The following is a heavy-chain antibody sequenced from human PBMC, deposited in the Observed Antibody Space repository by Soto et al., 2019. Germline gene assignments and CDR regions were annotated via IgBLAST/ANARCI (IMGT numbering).Heavy chain of an antibody. CDR3: AIRLGYCSGGSCYYFDY. J-gene: IGHJ4*02. CDR1: GGSISSSSYY. Sequence: TLSLTCTVSGGSISSSSYYWGWIRQPPGKGLEWIGSIYYSGSTYYNPSLKSRVTISVDTSKNQFSLKLSSVTAADTAVYYCAIRLGYCSGGSCYYFDYWGQGTLVTVSS. D-gene: IGHD2-15*01. V-gene: IGHV4-39*01. CDR2: IYYSGST.